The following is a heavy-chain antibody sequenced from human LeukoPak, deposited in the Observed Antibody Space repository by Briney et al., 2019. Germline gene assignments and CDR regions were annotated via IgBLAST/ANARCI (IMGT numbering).Heavy chain of an antibody. V-gene: IGHV4-59*08. J-gene: IGHJ5*02. CDR1: GGPIRNYY. CDR2: IYYSGST. CDR3: ARYKTFWFGGLRFDP. Sequence: PSETLSLTCTVSGGPIRNYYWSWIRQPPGKGLEWIGYIYYSGSTYYNPSLKSRVTISVDTSKNQFSLKLSSVTAADTAVYYCARYKTFWFGGLRFDPWGQGTLVTVSS. D-gene: IGHD3-10*01.